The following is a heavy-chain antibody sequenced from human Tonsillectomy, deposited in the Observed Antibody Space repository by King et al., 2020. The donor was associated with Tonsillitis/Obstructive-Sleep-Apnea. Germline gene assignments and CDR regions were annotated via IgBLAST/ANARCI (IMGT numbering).Heavy chain of an antibody. CDR2: INPSGGST. Sequence: QLVQSGAEVKKPGASVKVSCKASGYTFTSYYMHWVRQAPGQGLEWMGIINPSGGSTSYAQKFQGRVTMTRDTSTSTVYMELSSLRSEDTAVYYCARGKGGPDVYGDHGFDYWGQGTLVTVSS. CDR1: GYTFTSYY. J-gene: IGHJ4*02. D-gene: IGHD4-17*01. V-gene: IGHV1-46*01. CDR3: ARGKGGPDVYGDHGFDY.